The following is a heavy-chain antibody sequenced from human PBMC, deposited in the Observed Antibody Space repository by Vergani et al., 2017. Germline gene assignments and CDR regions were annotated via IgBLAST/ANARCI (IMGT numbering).Heavy chain of an antibody. V-gene: IGHV7-4-1*02. Sequence: QVQLVQSGSELKKPGASVKVSCKASGYTFTSYAMNWVRQAPGQGLEWMGWINTNTGNPTYAQGFTGRFFFSLDTSVRTTYLQISSLKAEDTAVYYCARTKSRXGYNSPYYYYGIDVWGQGTTVTVSS. J-gene: IGHJ6*02. D-gene: IGHD5-24*01. CDR3: ARTKSRXGYNSPYYYYGIDV. CDR1: GYTFTSYA. CDR2: INTNTGNP.